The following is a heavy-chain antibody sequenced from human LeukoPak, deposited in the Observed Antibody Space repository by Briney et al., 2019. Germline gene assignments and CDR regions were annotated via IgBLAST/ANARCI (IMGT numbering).Heavy chain of an antibody. Sequence: SETLSLTCTVSGGSISTYYWGWIRQPPGKGLEWIGNMYSGGSTYFNPSLKSRIAMSVDTSRSQFSLKLSSVTAADTAVYYCAREGAGDSSGWYYWGQGTLVTVSS. V-gene: IGHV4-39*07. CDR2: MYSGGST. CDR1: GGSISTYY. D-gene: IGHD6-19*01. CDR3: AREGAGDSSGWYY. J-gene: IGHJ4*02.